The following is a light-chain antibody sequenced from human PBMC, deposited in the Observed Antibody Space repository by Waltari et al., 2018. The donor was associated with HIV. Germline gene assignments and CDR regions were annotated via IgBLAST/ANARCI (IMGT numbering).Light chain of an antibody. CDR1: SSDVGGSNY. V-gene: IGLV2-14*03. J-gene: IGLJ3*02. Sequence: QSALTQPASVSGSPGQSITISCTGTSSDVGGSNYVPWYQQHPGKAPKLMIYDVTNRPSGVSNRFSGSKSGNTASLTISGLQLEDEADYYCSSYTSSSTWVFGGGTKLTVL. CDR2: DVT. CDR3: SSYTSSSTWV.